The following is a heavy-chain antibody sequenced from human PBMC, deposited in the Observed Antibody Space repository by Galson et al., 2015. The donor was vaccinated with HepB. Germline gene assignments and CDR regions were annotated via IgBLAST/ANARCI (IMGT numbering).Heavy chain of an antibody. D-gene: IGHD3-22*01. V-gene: IGHV3-15*01. CDR3: TTTTYSSGYVAFDI. J-gene: IGHJ3*02. CDR2: FRSKIGGGTT. Sequence: SPRLSCAASGFTFSNAWMNWVRQAPGKGLEWVGRFRSKIGGGTTHYAAPVKGRFTISRHHSKNTLYLQMNSLRTEDTAVYYCTTTTYSSGYVAFDIWGKGTMVTVSS. CDR1: GFTFSNAW.